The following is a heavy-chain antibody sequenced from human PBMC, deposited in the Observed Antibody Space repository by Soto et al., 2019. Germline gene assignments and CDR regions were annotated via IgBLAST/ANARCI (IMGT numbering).Heavy chain of an antibody. CDR2: TVVGSGNT. Sequence: QMQLVQSGPEVKKPGTSVKVSCKASGFSFSTSAIQWVRQARGQGLEWIGWTVVGSGNTNYAQKFQESVTMTREMSANTVYMELSSLTSDETAVYYCATGWGGVTTVTALDPWGEGSLVTVSS. J-gene: IGHJ5*02. D-gene: IGHD3-16*01. V-gene: IGHV1-58*02. CDR3: ATGWGGVTTVTALDP. CDR1: GFSFSTSA.